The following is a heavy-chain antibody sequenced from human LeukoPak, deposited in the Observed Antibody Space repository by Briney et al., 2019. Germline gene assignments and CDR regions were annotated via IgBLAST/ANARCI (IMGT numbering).Heavy chain of an antibody. Sequence: SVKVSCKASGGTFSSYAISWVRQAPGQGLEWMGWIIPILGIANYAQKFQGRVTITADKSTSTAYMELSSLRSEDTAVYYCARGRIAAAGTANWFDPWGQGTLVTVSS. V-gene: IGHV1-69*10. CDR1: GGTFSSYA. J-gene: IGHJ5*02. CDR2: IIPILGIA. D-gene: IGHD6-13*01. CDR3: ARGRIAAAGTANWFDP.